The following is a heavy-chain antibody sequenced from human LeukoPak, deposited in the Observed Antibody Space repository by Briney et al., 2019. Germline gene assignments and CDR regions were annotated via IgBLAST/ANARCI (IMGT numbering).Heavy chain of an antibody. CDR3: ARVVKKYSYEYYFDY. J-gene: IGHJ4*02. CDR1: GFTFSSYS. V-gene: IGHV3-48*04. Sequence: GGSLRLSCAASGFTFSSYSMNWVRQAPGKGLEWVSYISGSSSTIYYADSVKGRFTISRDNAKNSLYLQMNSLRAEDTAVYYCARVVKKYSYEYYFDYWGQGALVTVSS. D-gene: IGHD5-18*01. CDR2: ISGSSSTI.